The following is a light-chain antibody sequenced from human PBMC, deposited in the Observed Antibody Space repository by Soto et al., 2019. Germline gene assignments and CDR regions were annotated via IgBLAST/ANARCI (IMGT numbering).Light chain of an antibody. J-gene: IGKJ4*01. CDR3: QQLKNYPLT. CDR2: GAS. CDR1: QSVSSN. V-gene: IGKV3-15*01. Sequence: EIVMTQSPATLPVSPGERATLSCRASQSVSSNLAWYQQKPGQAPRFLIYGASTRATGIPARFSGSGSGTEFTLTISSLQSEDFATYYCQQLKNYPLTFGGGTKVEI.